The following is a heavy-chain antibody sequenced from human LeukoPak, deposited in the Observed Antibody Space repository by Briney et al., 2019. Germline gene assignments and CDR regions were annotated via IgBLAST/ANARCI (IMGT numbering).Heavy chain of an antibody. Sequence: GGSLRLSCAASGFTFSSYAMHWVRQAPGKGLEWVAVISYDGSNKYYADSVKGRFTISRDNSKNTLYLQMNTLRPEDTAIYYCAHPRGPLWSGYKYERYYFNAMDVWGQGTTVTVSS. V-gene: IGHV3-30*04. J-gene: IGHJ6*02. D-gene: IGHD3-3*01. CDR3: AHPRGPLWSGYKYERYYFNAMDV. CDR1: GFTFSSYA. CDR2: ISYDGSNK.